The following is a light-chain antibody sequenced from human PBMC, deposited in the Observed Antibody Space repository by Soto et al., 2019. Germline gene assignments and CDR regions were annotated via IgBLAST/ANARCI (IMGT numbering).Light chain of an antibody. CDR2: AAS. CDR3: QQYNSYPFT. Sequence: DIQMTQSPSSLSASVGDRVTITCRASQGINNYLAWFQQKPGQAPKSLIYAASTLQSGVPSKFSGSGSGTDFTLTISGLQSEDFATYYCQQYNSYPFTFGPGTTVDVK. V-gene: IGKV1-16*02. CDR1: QGINNY. J-gene: IGKJ3*01.